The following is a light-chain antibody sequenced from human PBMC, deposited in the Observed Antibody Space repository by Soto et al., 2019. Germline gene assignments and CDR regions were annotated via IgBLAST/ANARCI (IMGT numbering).Light chain of an antibody. CDR1: SSNIGAGYD. CDR2: GNS. CDR3: QSYDSSLSGYVV. Sequence: QSVLTQPPSVSGAPGQRVTISCTGSSSNIGAGYDVHWYQQLPGTAPKLLISGNSNRPSGVPDRFSGYKSGTSASLAITGLQAEDEADYYCQSYDSSLSGYVVFGGGTKLTVL. V-gene: IGLV1-40*01. J-gene: IGLJ2*01.